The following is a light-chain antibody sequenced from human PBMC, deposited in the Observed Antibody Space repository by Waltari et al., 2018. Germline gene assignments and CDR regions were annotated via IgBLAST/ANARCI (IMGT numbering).Light chain of an antibody. CDR1: NIGSKS. CDR2: DDS. Sequence: SYVLTQPPSVSVAPGQTARIICEGNNIGSKSVHWYKQKPGQAPGLVVYDDSDRPAGFPDGFSGSNSGSTATLTISRVEAGDEADYYCQVWDRTADDVVFGGGTKVNVL. J-gene: IGLJ2*01. CDR3: QVWDRTADDVV. V-gene: IGLV3-21*02.